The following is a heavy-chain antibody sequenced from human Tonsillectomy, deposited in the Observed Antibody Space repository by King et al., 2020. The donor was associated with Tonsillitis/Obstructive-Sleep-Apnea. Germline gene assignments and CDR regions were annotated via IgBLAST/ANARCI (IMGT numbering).Heavy chain of an antibody. CDR1: GFTFSDYY. CDR3: ARVPRIAAAGNSNDAFDI. CDR2: ISSSGSTI. D-gene: IGHD6-13*01. V-gene: IGHV3-11*01. Sequence: QLVQSGGGLVKPGGSLRLSCAASGFTFSDYYTSWIRQAPGKGLEWVSYISSSGSTIYYADSVKGRFTISRDNAKNSLYLQMNSLRAEDTAVYYCARVPRIAAAGNSNDAFDIWGQGTMVTVSS. J-gene: IGHJ3*02.